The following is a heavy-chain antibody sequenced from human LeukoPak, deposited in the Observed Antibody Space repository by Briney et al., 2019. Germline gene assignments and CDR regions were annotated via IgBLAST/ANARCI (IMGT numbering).Heavy chain of an antibody. V-gene: IGHV3-21*01. CDR2: ISSSSSHT. Sequence: GGSLRLSCVGSGFTFSNYSMNWVRQAPGKGLEWVSSISSSSSHTYHADSVKGRFTISRDNAENAVYLQMNSLTADDTAVYYCAKLILISADDWGQGTLVSVSS. D-gene: IGHD3-22*01. CDR1: GFTFSNYS. J-gene: IGHJ4*02. CDR3: AKLILISADD.